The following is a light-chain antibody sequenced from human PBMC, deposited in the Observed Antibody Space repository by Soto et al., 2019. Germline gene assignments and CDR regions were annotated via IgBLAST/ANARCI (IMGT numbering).Light chain of an antibody. Sequence: EIVLTQSPATLSLSPGERATLSCRASQSVSSYLAWYQQKPGQPPRLLIYDASNRATGIPARFSGRGSGTDFTLTISSLEPEDFAVYYCQQRSNWPPTFGPGTKVDIQ. CDR1: QSVSSY. CDR3: QQRSNWPPT. J-gene: IGKJ3*01. CDR2: DAS. V-gene: IGKV3-11*01.